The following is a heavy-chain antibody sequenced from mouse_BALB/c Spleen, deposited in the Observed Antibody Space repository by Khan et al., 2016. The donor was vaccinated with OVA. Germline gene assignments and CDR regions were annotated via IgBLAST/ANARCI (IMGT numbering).Heavy chain of an antibody. V-gene: IGHV3-2*02. J-gene: IGHJ2*01. Sequence: VQLKESGPGLVKPSQSLSLTCTVTGYSITSGYGWNWIRQFPGNKLEWMGYISYSGSTNYNPSLKSRISITRDTSKNQSFLQLNSVTTEDTATCYCARTARIKYWGQGTTLTVSA. CDR2: ISYSGST. CDR3: ARTARIKY. CDR1: GYSITSGYG. D-gene: IGHD1-2*01.